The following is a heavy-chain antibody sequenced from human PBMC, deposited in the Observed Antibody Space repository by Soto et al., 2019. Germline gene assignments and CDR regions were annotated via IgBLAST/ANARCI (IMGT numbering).Heavy chain of an antibody. CDR1: GYSLTVLS. Sequence: ASVKVSCKVSGYSLTVLSMHWVRQAPGKGLEWMGGFDPEDGETIYAQKFQGRVTMTEDTSTDTAYMELSSLRSEDTAVYYCATGTMVRGVIIKWAHDAFDIWGQGTMVTVSS. CDR3: ATGTMVRGVIIKWAHDAFDI. D-gene: IGHD3-10*01. J-gene: IGHJ3*02. V-gene: IGHV1-24*01. CDR2: FDPEDGET.